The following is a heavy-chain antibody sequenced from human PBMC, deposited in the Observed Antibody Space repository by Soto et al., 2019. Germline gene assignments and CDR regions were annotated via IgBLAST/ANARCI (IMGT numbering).Heavy chain of an antibody. CDR1: GFTFSSYS. D-gene: IGHD6-19*01. V-gene: IGHV3-21*01. CDR3: ARAGSAGTRLRRPYFDY. Sequence: PGGSLRLSCAASGFTFSSYSMNWVRQAPGKGLEWVSSISSSSSYIYYADSVKGRFTISRDNAKNSLYLQMNSLRAEDTAVYYCARAGSAGTRLRRPYFDYWGQGTLVTVSS. J-gene: IGHJ4*02. CDR2: ISSSSSYI.